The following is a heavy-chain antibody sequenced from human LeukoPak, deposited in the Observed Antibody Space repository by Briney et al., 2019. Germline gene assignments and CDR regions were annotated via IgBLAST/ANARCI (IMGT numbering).Heavy chain of an antibody. J-gene: IGHJ3*02. D-gene: IGHD1-1*01. CDR1: GYTFTGYY. CDR3: ARRVQLERRLGNAFDI. V-gene: IGHV1-2*06. CDR2: INPNSGGT. Sequence: GASVKVSCKASGYTFTGYYMHWVRQAPGQGLEWMGRINPNSGGTNYAQKFQGRVTMTRDTSISTAYMELSRLRSDDTAVYYCARRVQLERRLGNAFDIWGQGTMVTVSS.